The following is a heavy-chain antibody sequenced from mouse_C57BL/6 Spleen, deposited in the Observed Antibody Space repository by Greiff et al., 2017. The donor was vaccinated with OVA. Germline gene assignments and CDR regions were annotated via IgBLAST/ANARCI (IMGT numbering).Heavy chain of an antibody. J-gene: IGHJ4*01. CDR1: GFTFSDFY. V-gene: IGHV7-1*01. CDR2: SRNKANDYTT. Sequence: EVNVVESGGGLVQSGRSLRLSCATSGFTFSDFYMEWVRQAPGKGLEWIAASRNKANDYTTEYSASVKGRFIVSRDTSQSILYLQMNALRAEDTAIYYCARDDGLLRAMDYWGQGTSVTVSS. CDR3: ARDDGLLRAMDY. D-gene: IGHD1-1*01.